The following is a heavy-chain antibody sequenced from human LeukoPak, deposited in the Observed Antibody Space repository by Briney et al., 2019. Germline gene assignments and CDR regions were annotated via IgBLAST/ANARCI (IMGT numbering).Heavy chain of an antibody. CDR3: AREIGSAARGR. Sequence: GGSLRLSCATSGFTFDGYWMSWVRQAPGKGLEWVANIKEDGSEKYYVDPVKGRFTISRDNAKNSVYLQMNSLRAEDTAVYYCAREIGSAARGRWGQGTLVTVSS. V-gene: IGHV3-7*05. D-gene: IGHD6-13*01. CDR1: GFTFDGYW. J-gene: IGHJ4*02. CDR2: IKEDGSEK.